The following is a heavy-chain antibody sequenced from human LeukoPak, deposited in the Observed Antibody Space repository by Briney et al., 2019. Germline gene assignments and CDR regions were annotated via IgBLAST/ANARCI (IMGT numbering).Heavy chain of an antibody. CDR3: ARDGRSGSYYSEGYDY. CDR2: ISSSSSYI. D-gene: IGHD1-26*01. J-gene: IGHJ4*02. V-gene: IGHV3-21*01. Sequence: GGSLRLSCAASGFTFSSYSMNWVRQAPGKGLEWVSSISSSSSYIYYADSVKGRFTISRDNAKNSLYLQMNSLRAEDTAVYYCARDGRSGSYYSEGYDYWGQGTLVTVSS. CDR1: GFTFSSYS.